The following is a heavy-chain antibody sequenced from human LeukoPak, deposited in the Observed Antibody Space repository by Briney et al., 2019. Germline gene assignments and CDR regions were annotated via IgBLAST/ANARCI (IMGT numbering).Heavy chain of an antibody. CDR1: GGSVSSGSYY. J-gene: IGHJ4*02. V-gene: IGHV4-61*01. Sequence: SETLSLTCTVSGGSVSSGSYYWSWIRQPPGKGLEWIGYIYYSGSTNYNPSLKSRVTISVDTSKNQCSLKLSSVTAVDTAVYYCAREVVPAATVDYWGPGTLVTVSS. D-gene: IGHD2-2*01. CDR2: IYYSGST. CDR3: AREVVPAATVDY.